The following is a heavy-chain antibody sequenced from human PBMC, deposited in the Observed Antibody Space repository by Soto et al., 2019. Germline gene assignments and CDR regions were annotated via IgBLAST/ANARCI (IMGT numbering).Heavy chain of an antibody. CDR2: ISWNSIRI. Sequence: EVQLVESGGGLVQPGRSLRLSCAASGFTFDDYAMYWVRQAPGKGLELVSGISWNSIRIEYAVSVKGRFTISRDNAKNSLSLQMNSLRAEDTALYYCAKGRSYGLFDYWGQGTLVTVSS. V-gene: IGHV3-9*01. D-gene: IGHD5-18*01. J-gene: IGHJ4*02. CDR1: GFTFDDYA. CDR3: AKGRSYGLFDY.